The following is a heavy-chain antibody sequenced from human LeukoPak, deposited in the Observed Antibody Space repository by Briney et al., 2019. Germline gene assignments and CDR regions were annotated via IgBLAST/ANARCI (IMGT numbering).Heavy chain of an antibody. CDR2: IYYSGST. CDR3: ARHALTAYYYDSSGLDY. Sequence: PSETLSLTCTASGGSISSYYWNWIRQPPGKGLEWIGHIYYSGSTNYNPSLTSRVTISVDASKNQFSLKLSSVTAADTAVYYCARHALTAYYYDSSGLDYWGQGTLVTVSS. V-gene: IGHV4-59*08. J-gene: IGHJ4*02. CDR1: GGSISSYY. D-gene: IGHD3-22*01.